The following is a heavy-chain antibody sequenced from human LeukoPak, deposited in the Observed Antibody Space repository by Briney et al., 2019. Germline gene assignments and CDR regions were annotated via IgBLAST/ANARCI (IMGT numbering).Heavy chain of an antibody. CDR3: ARGKGYDSGGYYVYCFDY. CDR2: IHYSGGT. CDR1: GGSISGYY. D-gene: IGHD3-22*01. Sequence: SETLSLTCTVSGGSISGYYWSWIRQPPGKGLEWIGYIHYSGGTNYNPSLKSRVTISVDRSKNQFSLKLSSVTAADTAVYYCARGKGYDSGGYYVYCFDYWGRGTLVTVSS. J-gene: IGHJ4*02. V-gene: IGHV4-59*12.